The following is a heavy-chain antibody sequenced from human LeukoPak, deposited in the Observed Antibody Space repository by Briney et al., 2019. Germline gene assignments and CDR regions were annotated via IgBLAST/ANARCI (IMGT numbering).Heavy chain of an antibody. CDR1: GVSISSYY. CDR3: ARVDCSSTSCYFHFDY. D-gene: IGHD2-2*01. J-gene: IGHJ4*02. Sequence: SETLSLTCTVSGVSISSYYWSWIRQPPGKGLEWIGYIYYSGSTNYNPSLKSRVTISVDTSKNQFSLKLSSVTAADTAVYYCARVDCSSTSCYFHFDYWGQGTLVTVSS. CDR2: IYYSGST. V-gene: IGHV4-59*01.